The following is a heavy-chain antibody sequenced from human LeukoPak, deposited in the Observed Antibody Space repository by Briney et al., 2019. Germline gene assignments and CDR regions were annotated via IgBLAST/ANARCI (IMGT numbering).Heavy chain of an antibody. CDR3: ARGYYGSGSYYYYYYYMDV. V-gene: IGHV4-59*01. J-gene: IGHJ6*03. CDR1: GGSFSGYY. D-gene: IGHD3-10*01. CDR2: IYYSGST. Sequence: KPSETLSLTCAVYGGSFSGYYWSWIRQPPGKGLEWIGYIYYSGSTNYNPSLKSRVTISVDTSKNQFSLKLSSVTAADTAVYYCARGYYGSGSYYYYYYYMDVWGKGTTVTVSS.